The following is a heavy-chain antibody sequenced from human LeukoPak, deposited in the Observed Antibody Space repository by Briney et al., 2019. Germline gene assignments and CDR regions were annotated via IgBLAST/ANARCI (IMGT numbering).Heavy chain of an antibody. CDR2: ISPNSGGT. D-gene: IGHD2-15*01. J-gene: IGHJ3*02. CDR3: ASREDIVVVVAATPEASAFDI. V-gene: IGHV1-2*02. CDR1: GYTFPDYY. Sequence: ASVKVSCKASGYTFPDYYMHSVRQAPGQGLEWLGWISPNSGGTNCAKKFQGSVAMSRDTTISTTYKELSRLTSDDTAVYYCASREDIVVVVAATPEASAFDIWGQGTMVTVSS.